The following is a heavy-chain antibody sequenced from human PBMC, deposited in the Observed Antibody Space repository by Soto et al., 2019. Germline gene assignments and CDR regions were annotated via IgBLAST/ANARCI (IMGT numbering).Heavy chain of an antibody. V-gene: IGHV5-10-1*01. CDR2: IDPSDSYT. Sequence: GESLKSSYKGSGCSFTSYWISWVRQMPGKGLEWMGRIDPSDSYTNYSPSFQGHVTISADKSISTAYLQWSSLKASDTALYYCARQGAYYYYGMGVWGQGTTVTVSS. J-gene: IGHJ6*02. CDR1: GCSFTSYW. CDR3: ARQGAYYYYGMGV.